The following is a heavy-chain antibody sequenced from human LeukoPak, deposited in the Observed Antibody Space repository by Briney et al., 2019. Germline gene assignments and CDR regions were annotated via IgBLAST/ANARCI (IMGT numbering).Heavy chain of an antibody. J-gene: IGHJ3*02. CDR3: ARVGRTYFDWLLSHDAFDI. D-gene: IGHD3-9*01. Sequence: SETLSLTCTVSGGSISSSSYYWGWIRQPPGKGLEWIGSIYYSGSTYYNPSLKSRVTISVDTSKNQFSLKLSSVTAADTAVYYCARVGRTYFDWLLSHDAFDIWGQGTMVTVSS. CDR1: GGSISSSSYY. V-gene: IGHV4-39*07. CDR2: IYYSGST.